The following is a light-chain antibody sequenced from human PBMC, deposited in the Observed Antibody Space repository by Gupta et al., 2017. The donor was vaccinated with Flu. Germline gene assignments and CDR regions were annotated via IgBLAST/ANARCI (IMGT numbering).Light chain of an antibody. CDR1: QSVFYSSNNRNY. CDR3: QQYFTTPLT. J-gene: IGKJ3*01. Sequence: DIVMTQSPDPLAVSLGERATINSKSSQSVFYSSNNRNYLAWYQQKAGQPPKLLFYWASTRESGVPDRFTGSGSGTQFTLTISSLQAEDVAIYYCQQYFTTPLTFGPGTRVDIK. CDR2: WAS. V-gene: IGKV4-1*01.